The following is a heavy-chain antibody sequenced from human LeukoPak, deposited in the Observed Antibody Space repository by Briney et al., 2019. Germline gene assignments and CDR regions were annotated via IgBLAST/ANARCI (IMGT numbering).Heavy chain of an antibody. CDR2: INHSGST. CDR1: GGSFSGYY. J-gene: IGHJ6*02. Sequence: PSETLSLTCAVYGGSFSGYYWSWIRQPPGKGLEWIGEINHSGSTNYNPSLKSRVTISVDTSKNQFSLKLSSVTAADTAVYYCASLNRGGSGSYSRYYYGMDVWGQGTTVTVSS. V-gene: IGHV4-34*01. D-gene: IGHD3-10*01. CDR3: ASLNRGGSGSYSRYYYGMDV.